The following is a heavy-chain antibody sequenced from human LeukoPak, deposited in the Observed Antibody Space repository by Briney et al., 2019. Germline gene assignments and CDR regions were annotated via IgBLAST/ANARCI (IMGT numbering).Heavy chain of an antibody. V-gene: IGHV4-34*01. CDR1: GFTVSSNS. J-gene: IGHJ4*02. Sequence: GSLRLSCTVSGFTVSSNSMSWVRQPPGKGLEWIGEINHSGSTNYNPSLKSRVTISVDTSKNQFSLKLSSVTAADTAVYYCARRDHDSSGYYYGFDYWGQGILVTVSS. CDR3: ARRDHDSSGYYYGFDY. D-gene: IGHD3-22*01. CDR2: INHSGST.